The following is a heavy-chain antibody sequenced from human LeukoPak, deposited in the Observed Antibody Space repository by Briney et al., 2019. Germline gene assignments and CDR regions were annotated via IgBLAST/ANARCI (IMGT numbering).Heavy chain of an antibody. CDR1: GGSISSYY. J-gene: IGHJ6*01. V-gene: IGHV4-59*01. Sequence: SETLSLTCTVSGGSISSYYWSWIRQPPGKGLEWIGYIYCSGSTNYNPSLKSRVTISVDTSKNQFSLKVSSGTGADTAVYYCARYDFWSGPDVWGQGSTVTVSS. CDR3: ARYDFWSGPDV. D-gene: IGHD3-3*01. CDR2: IYCSGST.